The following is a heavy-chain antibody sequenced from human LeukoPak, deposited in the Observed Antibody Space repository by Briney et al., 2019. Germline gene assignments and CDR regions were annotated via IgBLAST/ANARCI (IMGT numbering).Heavy chain of an antibody. J-gene: IGHJ4*02. D-gene: IGHD3-22*01. V-gene: IGHV3-33*01. CDR3: ARDRAEDDSSGYIHRDFDF. Sequence: GGSLRLSCAASGFTFSSYGMHWVRQAPGKGLEWVAVIWYDGSNKYYADSVKGRFTISRDNSKNTLYLQMNSLRAEDTAVYYCARDRAEDDSSGYIHRDFDFWGQGTLVIVSS. CDR2: IWYDGSNK. CDR1: GFTFSSYG.